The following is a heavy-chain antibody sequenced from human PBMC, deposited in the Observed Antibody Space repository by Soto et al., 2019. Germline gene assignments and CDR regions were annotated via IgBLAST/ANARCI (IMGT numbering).Heavy chain of an antibody. J-gene: IGHJ4*02. CDR2: ISAYNGNT. Sequence: ASVKVSCKASGYTFTSYVISWVRQAPGQGLEWMGWISAYNGNTNYAQKLQGRVTMTTDTSTSTAYMELRSLRSDDTAVYYCARDALRPYCSGGSCYPFDYWGQGTLVTVSS. V-gene: IGHV1-18*01. D-gene: IGHD2-15*01. CDR3: ARDALRPYCSGGSCYPFDY. CDR1: GYTFTSYV.